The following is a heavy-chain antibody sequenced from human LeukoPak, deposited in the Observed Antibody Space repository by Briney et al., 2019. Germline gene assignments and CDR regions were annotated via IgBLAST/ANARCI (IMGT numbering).Heavy chain of an antibody. V-gene: IGHV1-18*01. D-gene: IGHD5-18*01. CDR2: ISAYNGKT. CDR3: ALATWIQLWSNFDY. Sequence: ASVKVSCXASGYTFPSFGISWVRQAPAQGLEGMGWISAYNGKTNYAQKLQGRVTMTTDTSTSTAYMELRSLRSDDTAVYYCALATWIQLWSNFDYWGQGTLVTVSS. CDR1: GYTFPSFG. J-gene: IGHJ4*02.